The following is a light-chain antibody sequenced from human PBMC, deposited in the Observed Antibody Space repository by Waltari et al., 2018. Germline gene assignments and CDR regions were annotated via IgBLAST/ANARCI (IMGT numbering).Light chain of an antibody. J-gene: IGLJ2*01. CDR3: QSYDNNNNVV. Sequence: NFMLTQPHSVSESPGKTVTISCTGSSGSIVNNSVRRYQQRPGSAPTIVIYDDNQRPSGVPDRFSGSIDSSSNSASLTISGLKTEDEADYYCQSYDNNNNVVFGGGTKLTVL. V-gene: IGLV6-57*02. CDR1: SGSIVNNS. CDR2: DDN.